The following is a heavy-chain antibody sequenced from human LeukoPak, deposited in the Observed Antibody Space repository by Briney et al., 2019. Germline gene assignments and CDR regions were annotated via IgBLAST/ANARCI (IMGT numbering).Heavy chain of an antibody. CDR3: ASGSLASYFDH. Sequence: ASVKVSCKASGYTFTGYYMNWVRQAPGQGLEWMGWINPNTGATNYAQKFQGRVTMTRDTSISTAYMELSRLRSDDTAVYYCASGSLASYFDHWGQGTLVTVSS. V-gene: IGHV1-2*02. CDR2: INPNTGAT. D-gene: IGHD3-16*01. CDR1: GYTFTGYY. J-gene: IGHJ4*02.